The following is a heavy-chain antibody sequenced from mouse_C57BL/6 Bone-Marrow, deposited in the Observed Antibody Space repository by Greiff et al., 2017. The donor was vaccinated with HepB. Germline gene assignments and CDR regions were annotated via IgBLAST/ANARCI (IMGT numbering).Heavy chain of an antibody. Sequence: QVTLKVSGPGILQSSQTLSLTCSFSGFSLSTSGMGVSWIRQPSGKGLEWLAHIYWDDDKRYNPSLKSRLTISKDTSRNQVVLKITSVDTADTATYYCARWGPSNWDRGYYFDYWGQGTTLTVSS. D-gene: IGHD4-1*01. J-gene: IGHJ2*01. CDR2: IYWDDDK. V-gene: IGHV8-12*01. CDR3: ARWGPSNWDRGYYFDY. CDR1: GFSLSTSGMG.